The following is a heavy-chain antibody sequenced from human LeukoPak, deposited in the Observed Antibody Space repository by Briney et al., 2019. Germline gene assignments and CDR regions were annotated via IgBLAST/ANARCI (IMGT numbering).Heavy chain of an antibody. D-gene: IGHD2-15*01. CDR3: ARRGYCSGGSCYSRWSIDY. J-gene: IGHJ4*02. Sequence: ASVKVSCKASGYTFTSYGISWVRQAPGQGLGWMGWISAYNGNTNYAQKLQGRVTMTTDTSTSTAYMELRSLRSDDTAVYYCARRGYCSGGSCYSRWSIDYWGQGTLVTVSS. CDR2: ISAYNGNT. CDR1: GYTFTSYG. V-gene: IGHV1-18*01.